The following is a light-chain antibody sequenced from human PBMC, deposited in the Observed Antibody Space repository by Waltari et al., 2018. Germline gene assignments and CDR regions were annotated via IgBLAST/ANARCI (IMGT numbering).Light chain of an antibody. V-gene: IGKV3-15*01. J-gene: IGKJ2*01. CDR3: HQYNNRPPYT. CDR1: ESISIN. CDR2: GAS. Sequence: TQSPATLSVSLGERVTLTCRASESISINLAWYQQKPGQTPRLIIHGASKRATGVPARFAGSGSRTEFTLIISSLQSEDIAVYYCHQYNNRPPYTFGQGTKLEI.